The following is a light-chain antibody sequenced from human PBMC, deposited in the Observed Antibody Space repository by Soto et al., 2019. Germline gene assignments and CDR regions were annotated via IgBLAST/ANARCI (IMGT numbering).Light chain of an antibody. CDR1: QAISSR. CDR3: QHYDTYSP. V-gene: IGKV1-5*03. Sequence: DIQMTQSPSTLSASVGDRVTITCRASQAISSRLAWYQQKPGKAPKLLIYKTSTLEGGVPSTFSGSGSGTEFTLTISSLQPDDLAIYYCQHYDTYSPFGGGTKVEIK. J-gene: IGKJ4*02. CDR2: KTS.